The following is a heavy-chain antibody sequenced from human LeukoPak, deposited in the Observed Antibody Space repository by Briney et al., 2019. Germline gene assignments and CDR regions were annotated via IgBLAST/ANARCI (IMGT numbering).Heavy chain of an antibody. CDR1: GGSISSSSYY. CDR2: IYYSGST. J-gene: IGHJ4*02. Sequence: PSETLSLTCTVFGGSISSSSYYWGWIRQPPGKGLEWIGSIYYSGSTNYNPSLKSRVTISVDTSKNQFSLKLSSVTAADTAVYYCARSHTPQYYYDSSGLYYWGQGTLVTVSS. D-gene: IGHD3-22*01. CDR3: ARSHTPQYYYDSSGLYY. V-gene: IGHV4-39*07.